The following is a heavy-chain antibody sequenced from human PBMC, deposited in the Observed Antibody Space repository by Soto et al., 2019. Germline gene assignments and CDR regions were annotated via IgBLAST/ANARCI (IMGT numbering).Heavy chain of an antibody. J-gene: IGHJ3*02. Sequence: ASVKVSCKASGYTFTSQYMHWVRQAPGQGLEWMGIINPSGGSTSYAQKFQGRVTMTRDTSTSTVYMELSSLRFEDTAVYYCARWDGYCSGGSCYSHAFDIWGQGTMVTVSS. V-gene: IGHV1-46*01. CDR3: ARWDGYCSGGSCYSHAFDI. CDR1: GYTFTSQY. D-gene: IGHD2-15*01. CDR2: INPSGGST.